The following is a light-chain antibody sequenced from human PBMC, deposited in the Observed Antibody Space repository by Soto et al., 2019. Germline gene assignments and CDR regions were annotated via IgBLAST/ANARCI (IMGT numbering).Light chain of an antibody. CDR1: SSDVGSYNL. J-gene: IGLJ2*01. Sequence: QSVLTQPASVSGSPGQSITISCTGTSSDVGSYNLVSWYQQHPGKAPKLMIYEGSKRPSGLSNRFSGSKSGNTASLTISGLQAEDEADYYCCSYAGSSTFDVVFGGGTKVTVL. V-gene: IGLV2-23*03. CDR2: EGS. CDR3: CSYAGSSTFDVV.